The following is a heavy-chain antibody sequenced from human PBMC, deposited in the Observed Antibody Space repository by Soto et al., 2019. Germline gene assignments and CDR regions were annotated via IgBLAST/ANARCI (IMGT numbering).Heavy chain of an antibody. CDR3: AADDMTTFI. J-gene: IGHJ4*02. V-gene: IGHV1-58*01. Sequence: SVKVSCKASGFTFASSAVQWGRQARGQRLEWIGWIVVGSGNTNSAQKFQERVTFTRDMSTSTVYMELSSLKFEDTAVYYCAADDMTTFIWGQGTLVTVSS. CDR2: IVVGSGNT. CDR1: GFTFASSA. D-gene: IGHD1-1*01.